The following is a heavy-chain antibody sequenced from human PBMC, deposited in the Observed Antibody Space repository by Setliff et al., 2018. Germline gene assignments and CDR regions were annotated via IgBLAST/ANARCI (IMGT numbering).Heavy chain of an antibody. CDR3: ARRGSGSYYDGADFLSFDF. D-gene: IGHD3-22*01. CDR2: VYRSGNT. J-gene: IGHJ4*02. CDR1: GFSISSGYY. V-gene: IGHV4-38-2*01. Sequence: SETLSLTCGVSGFSISSGYYWGWIRQPPGKGLEWIGDVYRSGNTRFNPSLQSRLTLSVDMSADQFSLTLKSVTAADTAVYSCARRGSGSYYDGADFLSFDFWGQGAPVTVSS.